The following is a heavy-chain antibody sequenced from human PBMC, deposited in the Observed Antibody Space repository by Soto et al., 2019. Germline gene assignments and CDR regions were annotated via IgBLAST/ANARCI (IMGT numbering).Heavy chain of an antibody. CDR1: GFTFSSYS. J-gene: IGHJ4*02. Sequence: GGSLRLSCAASGFTFSSYSMNWVRQAPGKGLEWVSSISSSSSYIYYADSVKGRFTISRDNAKNTLYLQMSSLRAEDTAVYYCARRALGSGSYFFDFWGLGTLFTVSS. CDR2: ISSSSSYI. CDR3: ARRALGSGSYFFDF. D-gene: IGHD3-3*01. V-gene: IGHV3-21*04.